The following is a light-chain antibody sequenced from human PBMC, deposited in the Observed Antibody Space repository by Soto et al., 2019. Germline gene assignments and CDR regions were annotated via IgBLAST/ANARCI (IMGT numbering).Light chain of an antibody. CDR3: LLSYNDDRV. CDR1: TGAVTSGHF. Sequence: QAVVTQEPSVTVSPGGTVTLTCGSSTGAVTSGHFPYWFQQKPGQAPRTLIYEASNKYPWTPARFSGSLLGGKAALTLSGAQPEDEADYYCLLSYNDDRVFGGGTKVTVL. V-gene: IGLV7-46*01. CDR2: EAS. J-gene: IGLJ2*01.